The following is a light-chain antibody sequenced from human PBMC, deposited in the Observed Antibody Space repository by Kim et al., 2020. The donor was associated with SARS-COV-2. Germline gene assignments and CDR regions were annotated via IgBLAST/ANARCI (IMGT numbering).Light chain of an antibody. V-gene: IGLV4-69*01. CDR2: LNSDGSH. CDR1: SGHSSYS. CDR3: QTGGTGIG. Sequence: GASVKLTCTLSSGHSSYSIAWHQQQPEKGPRYLMKLNSDGSHSKGDGIPDRFSGSSAGAERYLTISSLQSEDEADYYCQTGGTGIGFGGGTQLTVL. J-gene: IGLJ3*02.